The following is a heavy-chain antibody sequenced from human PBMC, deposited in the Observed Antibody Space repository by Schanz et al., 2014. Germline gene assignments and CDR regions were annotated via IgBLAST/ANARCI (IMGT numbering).Heavy chain of an antibody. J-gene: IGHJ4*02. CDR1: GFTFSSCG. D-gene: IGHD3-22*01. Sequence: EVQLVESGGGLVQPGGSLRLSCAASGFTFSSCGMNWVRQSPGKGLEWVSYISSSSGTLYYADSVKGRFTISRDNAKNTLYLQMNSLRTEDTAVYFCAKSYDTSGYSGFDYWGQGTLVTVSS. V-gene: IGHV3-48*01. CDR2: ISSSSGTL. CDR3: AKSYDTSGYSGFDY.